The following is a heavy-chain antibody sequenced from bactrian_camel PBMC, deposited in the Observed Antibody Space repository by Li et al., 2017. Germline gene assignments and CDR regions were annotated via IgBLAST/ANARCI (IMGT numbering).Heavy chain of an antibody. J-gene: IGHJ4*01. Sequence: QLVESGGGSVEAGGSLRLSCTASGFTSDNYCSGWYREAPGKEREAVAAIDWDGRTTYGDAVKGRFTVSKDNHARAVYLQMDGLIPADTAMYVCAAATSCGTIGQRGRALRAEGRGTQVTVS. CDR1: GFTSDNYC. V-gene: IGHV3S55*01. D-gene: IGHD4*01. CDR2: IDWDGRT.